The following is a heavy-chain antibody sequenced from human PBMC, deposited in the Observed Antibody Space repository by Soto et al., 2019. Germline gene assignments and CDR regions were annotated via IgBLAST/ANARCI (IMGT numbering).Heavy chain of an antibody. V-gene: IGHV1-69*14. CDR2: IIPIFGTT. CDR1: GGTFSNYA. CDR3: AKEGGGGGSFGTGSPP. D-gene: IGHD3-16*01. Sequence: QVQLVQSGAEVKKPGSSVKVSCKASGGTFSNYAITWVRQAPGQGLEWLGRIIPIFGTTDYAQKFQGRVTITGDKSTPKAYRERSSRRSDDPAVYYWAKEGGGGGSFGTGSPPGGQGPLVPVPS. J-gene: IGHJ5*02.